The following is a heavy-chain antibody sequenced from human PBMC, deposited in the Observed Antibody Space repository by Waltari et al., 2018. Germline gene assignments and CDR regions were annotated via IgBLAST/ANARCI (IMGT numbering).Heavy chain of an antibody. CDR3: ARGTVGTVSGGAFDI. CDR2: ISWNSGIR. D-gene: IGHD2-21*02. Sequence: EVQLVESGGDLIQPGRSLRLSCAASGFTFADSAMRWVRQAPGKGLEWVSSISWNSGIRAYADSVRDRLTISRDNARSSLYLQIDSLRPEDTALYFCARGTVGTVSGGAFDIWGQGTMVTVSS. CDR1: GFTFADSA. V-gene: IGHV3-9*01. J-gene: IGHJ3*02.